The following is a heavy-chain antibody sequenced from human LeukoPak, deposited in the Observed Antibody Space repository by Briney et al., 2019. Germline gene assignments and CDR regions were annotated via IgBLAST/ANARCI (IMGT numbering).Heavy chain of an antibody. D-gene: IGHD3-9*01. J-gene: IGHJ5*02. CDR2: IYYSGGT. CDR3: ARDVTNYDILTGYNWFDP. CDR1: GGSISSSSYY. V-gene: IGHV4-39*07. Sequence: PSETLSLTCTVSGGSISSSSYYWGWIRQPPGKGLEWIGSIYYSGGTYYNPSLKSRVTISVDTSKNQFSLKLSSVTAADTAVYYCARDVTNYDILTGYNWFDPWGQGTLVTVSS.